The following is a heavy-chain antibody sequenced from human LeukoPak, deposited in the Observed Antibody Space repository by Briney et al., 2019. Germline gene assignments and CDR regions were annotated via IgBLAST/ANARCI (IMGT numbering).Heavy chain of an antibody. Sequence: GGSLRLSCAASGFTFSRYTINWVRQAPGKGLEWVSSISSNGAYIYYADSMEGRSTISGDNAKNSLSLQMDSLRAEDTAIYYCAREGGRGSSNLDYFDYWGQGMLVTVSS. V-gene: IGHV3-21*01. J-gene: IGHJ4*02. CDR3: AREGGRGSSNLDYFDY. CDR2: ISSNGAYI. CDR1: GFTFSRYT. D-gene: IGHD2-15*01.